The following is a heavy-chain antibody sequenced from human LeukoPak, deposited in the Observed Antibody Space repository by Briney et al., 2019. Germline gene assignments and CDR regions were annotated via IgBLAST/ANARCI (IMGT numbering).Heavy chain of an antibody. J-gene: IGHJ5*02. CDR3: ARHLRYFDRNNWFDP. Sequence: SETLSLTCTVSGGSISSSSYYWGWIRQPPGKELEWIVSIYCSESTYYNPSLKSRITIAVDTSKIHFSLKLSSVTAADTAVYSYARHLRYFDRNNWFDPWGQGTLVTVSS. CDR1: GGSISSSSYY. CDR2: IYCSEST. D-gene: IGHD3-9*01. V-gene: IGHV4-39*01.